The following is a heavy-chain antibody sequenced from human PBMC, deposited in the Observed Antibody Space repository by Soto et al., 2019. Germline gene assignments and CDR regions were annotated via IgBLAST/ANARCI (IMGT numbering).Heavy chain of an antibody. J-gene: IGHJ4*02. V-gene: IGHV4-34*01. Sequence: PSETLSLTCGVSGGSFDGYYWSWIRQSPGKGLEWIGEISGSGATNYNPALESRVSLSLDTSKNQFSLKLDSVTASDTAVYYCAKLGRHWGQGTLVTVSS. CDR1: GGSFDGYY. CDR2: ISGSGAT. CDR3: AKLGRH. D-gene: IGHD3-16*01.